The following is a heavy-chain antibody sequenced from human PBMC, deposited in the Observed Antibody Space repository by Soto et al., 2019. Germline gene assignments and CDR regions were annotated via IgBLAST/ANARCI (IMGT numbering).Heavy chain of an antibody. D-gene: IGHD3-10*01. CDR3: ARSLFLRGLKRIRGDAFDI. CDR2: ISSSGSTI. J-gene: IGHJ3*02. V-gene: IGHV3-11*01. CDR1: GFTFSDYY. Sequence: QVQLVASGGGLVKPGGSLRLSCAASGFTFSDYYMSWIRQAPGKGLEWVSYISSSGSTIYYADSVKGRFTISRDNAKNSLYLQMNSLRAEDTAVYYWARSLFLRGLKRIRGDAFDIWGQGTMVTVSS.